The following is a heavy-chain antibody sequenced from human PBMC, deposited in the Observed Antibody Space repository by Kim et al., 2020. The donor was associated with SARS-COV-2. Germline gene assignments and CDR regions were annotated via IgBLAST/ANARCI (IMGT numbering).Heavy chain of an antibody. J-gene: IGHJ3*02. V-gene: IGHV3-23*01. Sequence: DSVKVRFTISIDNSKNTLYLQMHSLRAEDTAVYYCAKHVSNGWYRDAFDIWGQGTMVTVSS. CDR3: AKHVSNGWYRDAFDI. D-gene: IGHD6-19*01.